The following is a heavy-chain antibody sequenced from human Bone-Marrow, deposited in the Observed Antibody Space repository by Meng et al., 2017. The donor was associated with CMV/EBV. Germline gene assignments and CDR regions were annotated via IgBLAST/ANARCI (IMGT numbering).Heavy chain of an antibody. Sequence: SETLSLTCAVYGGSFSGYYWSWIRQPPGKGLEWIGEINHSGSTNYNPSLKSRVTISVDTSKNQFSLELGSVTAADTAVYYCLVEVLLSQYWGQGTLVTVSS. CDR2: INHSGST. CDR3: LVEVLLSQY. V-gene: IGHV4-34*01. J-gene: IGHJ4*02. CDR1: GGSFSGYY. D-gene: IGHD3-3*01.